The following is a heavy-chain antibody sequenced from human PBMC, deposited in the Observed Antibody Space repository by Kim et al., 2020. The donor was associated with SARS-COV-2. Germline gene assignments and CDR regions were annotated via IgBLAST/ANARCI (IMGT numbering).Heavy chain of an antibody. D-gene: IGHD1-26*01. CDR3: ARGHSGSYHLDAFDI. J-gene: IGHJ3*02. Sequence: GGSLRLSCAASGFTVSSNYMSWVRQAPGKGLEWVSVIYSGGSTYYADSVKGRFTISRDNSKNTLYLQMNSLRAEDTAVYYCARGHSGSYHLDAFDIWGQGTMVTVSS. V-gene: IGHV3-53*01. CDR1: GFTVSSNY. CDR2: IYSGGST.